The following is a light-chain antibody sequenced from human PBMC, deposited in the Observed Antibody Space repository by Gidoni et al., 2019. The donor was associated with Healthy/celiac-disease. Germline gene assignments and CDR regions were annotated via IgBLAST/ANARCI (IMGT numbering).Light chain of an antibody. J-gene: IGKJ3*01. CDR2: DAS. Sequence: EIVLTQSPATLSLSPGERATLSCRASQSVSSCLALYHQKPGQAPRLLIYDASNRATGIPARFSGSGSGTDFTLTISSLEPEDFAVYYCQQRSNWLLTFGPGTKVDIK. CDR1: QSVSSC. V-gene: IGKV3-11*01. CDR3: QQRSNWLLT.